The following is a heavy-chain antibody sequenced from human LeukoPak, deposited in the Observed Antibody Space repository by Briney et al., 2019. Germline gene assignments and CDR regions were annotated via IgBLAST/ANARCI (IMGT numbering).Heavy chain of an antibody. CDR2: VTSRGGT. J-gene: IGHJ4*02. CDR1: GFILSSHG. V-gene: IGHV3-23*01. CDR3: TATVTTLQGDY. D-gene: IGHD4-17*01. Sequence: PGGSLRLSCAASGFILSSHGMSWVRQAPGKRLEWVSTVTSRGGTDYTDSVKGRFIISRDNSKNTLLLQMNSLRAEDTAVYYCTATVTTLQGDYWGQGTLVTVSS.